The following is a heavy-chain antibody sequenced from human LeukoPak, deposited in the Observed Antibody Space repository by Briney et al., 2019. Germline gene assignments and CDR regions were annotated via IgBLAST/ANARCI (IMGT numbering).Heavy chain of an antibody. J-gene: IGHJ4*02. V-gene: IGHV3-7*01. Sequence: GGSLRLSCTASGFTFSNYWMSWVRQAPGKGLEWVANIKQDGSEKYYVDSVKGRFTISRDNSKNTLYLQMNSLRAEDTAVYSCAKDRRYAAAGTSLDYWGQGTLVTVSS. CDR2: IKQDGSEK. D-gene: IGHD6-13*01. CDR1: GFTFSNYW. CDR3: AKDRRYAAAGTSLDY.